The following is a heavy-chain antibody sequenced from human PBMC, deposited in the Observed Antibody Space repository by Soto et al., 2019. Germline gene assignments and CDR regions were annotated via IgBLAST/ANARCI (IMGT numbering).Heavy chain of an antibody. V-gene: IGHV3-23*01. D-gene: IGHD3-16*01. CDR2: ISGSGGDT. Sequence: GGSLRLSCAASGFTFSTYAMSWVRQAPGKGLEWVSVISGSGGDTYYADSVKGRFTIARDNSKNTLSLQMNSLRAEDTAVYYCAKARGIITPAPGSHWGQGTQVTVSS. J-gene: IGHJ1*01. CDR1: GFTFSTYA. CDR3: AKARGIITPAPGSH.